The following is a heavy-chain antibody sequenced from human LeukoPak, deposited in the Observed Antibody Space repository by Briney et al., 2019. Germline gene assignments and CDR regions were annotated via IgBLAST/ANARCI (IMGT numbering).Heavy chain of an antibody. D-gene: IGHD1-26*01. CDR1: GFTFSSYG. CDR2: ISYDGSNK. V-gene: IGHV3-30*18. Sequence: GGSLRLSCAASGFTFSSYGMHWVRQAPGKGLEWVAVISYDGSNKYYADSVKGRFTISRDNSKNTLYLQMNSLRAEDTAVYYCAKDGRFVGPFLDYWGQGTLVTVSS. J-gene: IGHJ4*02. CDR3: AKDGRFVGPFLDY.